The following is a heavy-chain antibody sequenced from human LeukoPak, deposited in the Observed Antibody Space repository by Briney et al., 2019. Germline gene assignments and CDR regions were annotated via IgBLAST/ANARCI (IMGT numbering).Heavy chain of an antibody. J-gene: IGHJ6*03. D-gene: IGHD1-1*01. CDR1: GFTFSSYG. Sequence: GGSLRLSCAASGFTFSSYGMHWVRQAPGKGLEWVAFIRFDENNKYYADSVKGRFTISRDNSKNTLFLQMNSLRAEDTAVYYCANGPGNYYYYYMDVWGKGTTVTVSS. CDR3: ANGPGNYYYYYMDV. CDR2: IRFDENNK. V-gene: IGHV3-30*02.